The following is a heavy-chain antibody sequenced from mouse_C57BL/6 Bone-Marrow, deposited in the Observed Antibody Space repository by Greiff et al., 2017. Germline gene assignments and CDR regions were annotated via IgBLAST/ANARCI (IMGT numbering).Heavy chain of an antibody. CDR3: VRRDYGY. CDR1: GFSFNTYA. J-gene: IGHJ4*01. D-gene: IGHD2-4*01. Sequence: EVQLQESGGGLVQPKGSLKLSCAASGFSFNTYAMNWVRQAPGTGLEWVARIRSKSNNYATYYADSVKDRFTISRDDSESMLYLQMNNLKTEDTAMYYCVRRDYGYWGQGTSVTVSS. CDR2: IRSKSNNYAT. V-gene: IGHV10-1*01.